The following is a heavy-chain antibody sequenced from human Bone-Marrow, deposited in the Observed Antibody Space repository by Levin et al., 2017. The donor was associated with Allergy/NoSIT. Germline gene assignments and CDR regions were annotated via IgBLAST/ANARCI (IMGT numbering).Heavy chain of an antibody. CDR3: ARTQHFDY. CDR2: INPNNGDT. V-gene: IGHV1-2*02. D-gene: IGHD6-13*01. J-gene: IGHJ4*02. Sequence: ASVKVSCKASGYTFTASYIHWVRQAPGQGLEWMGCINPNNGDTKYAQNFQGRITVTRDTSISTVYMELSRVTSDDTAMYYCARTQHFDYWGQGKLVTVSS. CDR1: GYTFTASY.